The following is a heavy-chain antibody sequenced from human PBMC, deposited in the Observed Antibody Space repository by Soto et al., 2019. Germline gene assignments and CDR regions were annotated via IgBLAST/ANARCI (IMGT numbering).Heavy chain of an antibody. CDR2: INPNSGGT. CDR3: ARDNYDYIWGNYRPDAFDV. Sequence: ASVKVSCKASGYTFTGYYIHWVRQAPGQGLEWMGWINPNSGGTNYAQKFQGRVTMTRDTSISTAYMELSRLRSDDTAVYYCARDNYDYIWGNYRPDAFDVWGQGTVVTVSS. V-gene: IGHV1-2*02. J-gene: IGHJ3*01. D-gene: IGHD3-16*02. CDR1: GYTFTGYY.